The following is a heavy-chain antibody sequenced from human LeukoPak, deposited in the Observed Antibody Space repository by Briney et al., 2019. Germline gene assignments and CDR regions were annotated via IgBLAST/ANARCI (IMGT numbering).Heavy chain of an antibody. CDR1: GFSFPNYA. Sequence: GGSLRLSCAASGFSFPNYAMAWVRQAPGKGLEWVSSISSSSSYIYYADSVKGRFTISRDNAKNSLYLQMNSLRAEDTAVYYCARRGSSSLLDYWGQGTLVTVSS. V-gene: IGHV3-21*01. CDR2: ISSSSSYI. CDR3: ARRGSSSLLDY. D-gene: IGHD6-13*01. J-gene: IGHJ4*02.